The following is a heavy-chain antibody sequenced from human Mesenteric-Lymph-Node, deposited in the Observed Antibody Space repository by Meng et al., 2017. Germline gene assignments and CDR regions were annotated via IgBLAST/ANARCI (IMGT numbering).Heavy chain of an antibody. CDR2: MSYDGSRQ. Sequence: GESLKISCAASGFAFRTYAMHWVRQAPGKGLEWVAVMSYDGSRQHYADSVRGRFTISRDNSKNTLFLQMASLSPEDTAVYHCAKDQSSNYGWGFDYWGQGTLVTVSS. CDR1: GFAFRTYA. CDR3: AKDQSSNYGWGFDY. J-gene: IGHJ4*02. V-gene: IGHV3-30*01. D-gene: IGHD4-11*01.